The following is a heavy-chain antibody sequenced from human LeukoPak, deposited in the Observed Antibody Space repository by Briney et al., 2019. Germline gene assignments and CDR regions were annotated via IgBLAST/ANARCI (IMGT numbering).Heavy chain of an antibody. CDR3: AKDTSSGRWLVEGRYYFDY. J-gene: IGHJ4*02. D-gene: IGHD6-19*01. CDR2: ISGSGGST. Sequence: PGGSLRLSCAASGFTFSSYAMSWVRQAPGKGLEWVSAISGSGGSTYYADSVKGRFTISRDNSKNTLYLQMNSLRAEDTAVYYCAKDTSSGRWLVEGRYYFDYWGQGTLVTVSS. V-gene: IGHV3-23*01. CDR1: GFTFSSYA.